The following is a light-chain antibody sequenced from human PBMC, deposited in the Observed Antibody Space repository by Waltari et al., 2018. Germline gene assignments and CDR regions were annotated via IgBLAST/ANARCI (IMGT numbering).Light chain of an antibody. V-gene: IGKV3-20*01. Sequence: DIVLTQSPGTLSLSPGERATLSCRASQSVTSSSLTWYQQKLGQTPRLLIFGSSPSATSIPDRFIGSGSGTDFTLTISRLEPEDFAVYYCQQYDGEVVTFGGGTKVEI. CDR3: QQYDGEVVT. CDR1: QSVTSSS. J-gene: IGKJ4*02. CDR2: GSS.